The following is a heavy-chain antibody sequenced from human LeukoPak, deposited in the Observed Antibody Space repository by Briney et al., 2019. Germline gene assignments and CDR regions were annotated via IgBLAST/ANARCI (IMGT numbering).Heavy chain of an antibody. J-gene: IGHJ4*02. D-gene: IGHD3-22*01. Sequence: SETLSLTCTVSGGSISSYYWSWIRQPPGKGLGWIGYIYYSGSTNYNPSLKSRVTISVDTSKNQFSLKLSSVTAADTAVYYCARDYDYDSSGYGYWGQGTLVTVSS. CDR3: ARDYDYDSSGYGY. CDR1: GGSISSYY. CDR2: IYYSGST. V-gene: IGHV4-59*01.